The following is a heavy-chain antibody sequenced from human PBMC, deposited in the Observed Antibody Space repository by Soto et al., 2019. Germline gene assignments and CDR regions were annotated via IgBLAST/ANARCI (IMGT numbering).Heavy chain of an antibody. CDR1: GGSISSGGYP. D-gene: IGHD5-12*01. Sequence: PSETLSLTCAVSGGSISSGGYPWSCIRQPPGKGLGWHGYTYHSGSTYYNPSLKSRVTISVDRSKNQFSLKLSTVTAADTAVYYCARDGYNGFDYWGQGTLVTVSS. J-gene: IGHJ4*02. CDR3: ARDGYNGFDY. CDR2: TYHSGST. V-gene: IGHV4-30-2*01.